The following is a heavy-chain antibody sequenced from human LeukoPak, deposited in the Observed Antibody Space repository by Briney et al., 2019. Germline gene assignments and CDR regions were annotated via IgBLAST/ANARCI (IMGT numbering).Heavy chain of an antibody. CDR3: AYYHVNEEPPTF. CDR1: GFTFSSYW. CDR2: IKQDGSEK. D-gene: IGHD1-1*01. J-gene: IGHJ4*02. Sequence: GGSLRLSCAASGFTFSSYWMTWVRQAPGKGLEWVANIKQDGSEKYYVDSVKGRFTISRDNAKKSLYLQMNSLRADDTAVYYCAYYHVNEEPPTFWGQGTLVTVSS. V-gene: IGHV3-7*01.